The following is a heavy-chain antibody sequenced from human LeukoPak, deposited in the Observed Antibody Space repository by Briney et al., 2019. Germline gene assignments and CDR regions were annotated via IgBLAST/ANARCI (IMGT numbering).Heavy chain of an antibody. V-gene: IGHV1-46*01. CDR2: INPSGGST. Sequence: ASVKVSCKASGYTFTSNYMYWVRQAPGQGLEWMGIINPSGGSTSYAQKFQGRVTMTRDTSTSTVYMELSSLRSEDTAVYYCATSHDYGGTLGYWGQGTLVTVSS. D-gene: IGHD4-23*01. CDR3: ATSHDYGGTLGY. CDR1: GYTFTSNY. J-gene: IGHJ4*02.